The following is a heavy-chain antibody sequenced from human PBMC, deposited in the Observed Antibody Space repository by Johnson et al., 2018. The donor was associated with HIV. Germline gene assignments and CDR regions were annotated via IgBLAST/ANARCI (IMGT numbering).Heavy chain of an antibody. Sequence: VQLVESGGGLVQPGGSLRLSCAASGFTVSSYAMSWVRQAPGKGLEWVSGISGSGGSTFYADSVKGRFTISRDNSKNSLYLQMNSLRAEDTAVYYCAREELEPDVFDIWGQGTMVTVSS. J-gene: IGHJ3*02. V-gene: IGHV3-23*04. CDR2: ISGSGGST. CDR1: GFTVSSYA. CDR3: AREELEPDVFDI. D-gene: IGHD1-1*01.